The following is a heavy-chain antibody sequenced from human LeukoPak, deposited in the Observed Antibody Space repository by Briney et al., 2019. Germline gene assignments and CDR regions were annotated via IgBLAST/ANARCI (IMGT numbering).Heavy chain of an antibody. V-gene: IGHV3-30*18. CDR1: GFTFSSYG. D-gene: IGHD5-18*01. Sequence: GRSLRLSCAASGFTFSSYGMHWVRQAPGKGLEWVAVISYDGSNKYYADSVKGRFTISRDNSKNTLYLQMNSLRAEDTAVYYCAKQTWGYSYCFWGQGTLVTVSS. CDR2: ISYDGSNK. J-gene: IGHJ4*02. CDR3: AKQTWGYSYCF.